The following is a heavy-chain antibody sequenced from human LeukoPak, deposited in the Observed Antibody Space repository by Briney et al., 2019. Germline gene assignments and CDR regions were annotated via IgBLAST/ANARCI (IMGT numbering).Heavy chain of an antibody. CDR2: IYYSGST. CDR3: ARVGHYYDSSGYQPFDY. CDR1: GGSISSSSYY. Sequence: SETLSLTCTVSGGSISSSSYYWGWIRQPPGKGLEWIGSIYYSGSTYYNPSLKSRVTISVDTSKNQFSLKLSSVTAADTAVYYCARVGHYYDSSGYQPFDYWGQGTLVTVSS. V-gene: IGHV4-39*07. J-gene: IGHJ4*02. D-gene: IGHD3-22*01.